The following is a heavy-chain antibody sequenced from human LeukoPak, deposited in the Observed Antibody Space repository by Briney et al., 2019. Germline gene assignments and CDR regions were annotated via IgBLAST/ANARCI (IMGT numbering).Heavy chain of an antibody. Sequence: GGSLRLSCAASGFTFSSSAMTWVRQAPGKGLEWVSGISASGGDSYYADSVKARFTISRDNSKNTLYLQMNSLRAEDTAVYYCAKDRGFGEYFPFFYWGQGTLVTVSS. CDR1: GFTFSSSA. CDR2: ISASGGDS. CDR3: AKDRGFGEYFPFFY. D-gene: IGHD3-10*01. V-gene: IGHV3-23*01. J-gene: IGHJ4*02.